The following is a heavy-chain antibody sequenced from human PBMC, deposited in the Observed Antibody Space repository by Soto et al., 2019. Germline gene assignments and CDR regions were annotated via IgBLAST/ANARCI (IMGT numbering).Heavy chain of an antibody. CDR3: TTDLMRSGYYGSGNHLNRRALYYYYMDV. D-gene: IGHD3-10*01. CDR2: IKSKTDGGTT. V-gene: IGHV3-15*01. Sequence: GGSLRLSCAASGFTFSNAWMSWVRQAPGKGLEWVGRIKSKTDGGTTDYAAPVRGRFTISRDDSKNTLNLQMNSLKTEDTAVYYCTTDLMRSGYYGSGNHLNRRALYYYYMDVWGKGTTVTVSS. CDR1: GFTFSNAW. J-gene: IGHJ6*03.